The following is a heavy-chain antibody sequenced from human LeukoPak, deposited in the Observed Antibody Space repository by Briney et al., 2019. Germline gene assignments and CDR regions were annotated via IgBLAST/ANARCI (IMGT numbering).Heavy chain of an antibody. Sequence: SVQVSCKASGGTFSSYAISWVRQAPGQGLEWMGGIIPIFGIANYAQKFQGRVTITTDESTSTAYMELSSLRSEDTAVYYCARAHRYYDFWSGYHDYYGQGTLVTVSS. V-gene: IGHV1-69*05. CDR3: ARAHRYYDFWSGYHDY. CDR2: IIPIFGIA. D-gene: IGHD3-3*01. CDR1: GGTFSSYA. J-gene: IGHJ4*02.